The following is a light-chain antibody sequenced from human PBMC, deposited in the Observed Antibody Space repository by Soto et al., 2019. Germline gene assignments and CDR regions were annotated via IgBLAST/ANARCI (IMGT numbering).Light chain of an antibody. V-gene: IGLV2-14*01. Sequence: QSALTQPPSASGSPGQPITISCTGTSSDVGAYNYVSWYQLHPGKAPKLMIYEVNNRPSGVSHRFSGSKSGNTASLTFSGLQPEDEADYYCSSYASSGAVVFGGGTKLTVL. CDR2: EVN. CDR1: SSDVGAYNY. J-gene: IGLJ3*02. CDR3: SSYASSGAVV.